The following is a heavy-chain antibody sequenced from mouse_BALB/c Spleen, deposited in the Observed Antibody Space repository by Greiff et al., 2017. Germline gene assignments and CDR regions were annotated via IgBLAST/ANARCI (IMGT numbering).Heavy chain of an antibody. V-gene: IGHV5-17*02. CDR3: ARWGYGNSYAMDY. Sequence: EVQRVESGGGLVQPGGSRKLSCAASGFTFSSFGMHWVRQAPEKGLEWVAYISSGSSTIYYADTVKGRFTISRDNPKNTLFLQMTSLRSEDTAMYYCARWGYGNSYAMDYWGPGTSVTVSS. CDR2: ISSGSSTI. D-gene: IGHD2-10*02. J-gene: IGHJ4*01. CDR1: GFTFSSFG.